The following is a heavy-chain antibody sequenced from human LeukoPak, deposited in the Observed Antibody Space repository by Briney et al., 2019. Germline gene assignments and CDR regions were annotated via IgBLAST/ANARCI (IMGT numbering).Heavy chain of an antibody. CDR3: ARASYYYGRSGYPGYYFYC. CDR1: GYTFTDYY. CDR2: INPNSGGT. Sequence: GASVKVSCKASGYTFTDYYMHWVRQAPGQGLEWMGWINPNSGGTNYAQKFQGRVTMTRDTSISTAYMELSRLRSDDTAVYYCARASYYYGRSGYPGYYFYCWGQGTLVTVSS. V-gene: IGHV1-2*02. J-gene: IGHJ4*02. D-gene: IGHD3-22*01.